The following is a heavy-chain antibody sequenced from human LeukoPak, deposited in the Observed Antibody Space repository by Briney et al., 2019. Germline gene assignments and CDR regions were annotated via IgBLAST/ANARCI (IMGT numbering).Heavy chain of an antibody. Sequence: PSETLSLTCTVSGGSISSSSYYWGWIRQPPGKGLEWIGSIYYSGSTYYSPSLKSRVTISVDTSKNQFSLKLSSVTAADTAVYYCARVDTAMASKYYFDYWGQGTLVTVSS. CDR3: ARVDTAMASKYYFDY. D-gene: IGHD5-18*01. V-gene: IGHV4-39*07. CDR2: IYYSGST. J-gene: IGHJ4*02. CDR1: GGSISSSSYY.